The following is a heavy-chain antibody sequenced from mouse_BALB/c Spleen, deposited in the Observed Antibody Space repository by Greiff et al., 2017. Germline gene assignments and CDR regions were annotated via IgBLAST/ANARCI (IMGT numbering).Heavy chain of an antibody. CDR1: GYTFTDYY. V-gene: IGHV1-77*01. J-gene: IGHJ3*01. CDR3: AVYDYDEKVWFAY. D-gene: IGHD2-4*01. Sequence: QVQLQQSGAELARPGASVKLSCKASGYTFTDYYINWVKQRTGQGLEWIGEFYPGSGNTYYNEKFKGKATLTADKSSSTAYMQLSSLTSEDSAVYFCAVYDYDEKVWFAYWGQGTLVTVSA. CDR2: FYPGSGNT.